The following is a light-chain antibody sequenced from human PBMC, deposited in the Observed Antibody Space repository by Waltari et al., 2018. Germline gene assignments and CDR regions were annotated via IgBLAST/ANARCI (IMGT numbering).Light chain of an antibody. CDR3: QAWDSTTAV. CDR1: KLGSKY. Sequence: SFELTQSPSVSVSLGQTATITCAGDKLGSKYVSWYKQKPGQSPVLGVYQDNRRPSWMPERFSGSNSGSTATLIISGTQAMDEADYYCQAWDSTTAVFGGGTKLTVL. J-gene: IGLJ2*01. CDR2: QDN. V-gene: IGLV3-1*01.